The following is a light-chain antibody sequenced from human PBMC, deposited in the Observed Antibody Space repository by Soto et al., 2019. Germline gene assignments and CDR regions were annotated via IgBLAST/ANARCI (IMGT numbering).Light chain of an antibody. V-gene: IGKV3-15*01. J-gene: IGKJ1*01. CDR3: QQFNDWPRT. CDR1: QSVRNA. CDR2: FTS. Sequence: EIVMTQSPVTLSVSPGDTGTLSCRASQSVRNAVAWYQQKPGQAPRLLVYFTSNRANGVPDRFSGTGSGIEFTLIINSLQSEDFAVYYCQQFNDWPRTFGQGTKVDIK.